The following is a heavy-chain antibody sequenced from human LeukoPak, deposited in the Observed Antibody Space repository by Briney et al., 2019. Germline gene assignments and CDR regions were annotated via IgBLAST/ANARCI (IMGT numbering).Heavy chain of an antibody. V-gene: IGHV3-21*01. CDR3: ARDMPLSPNDAFDI. D-gene: IGHD2-2*01. CDR1: GFTFSSYS. CDR2: ISSSSSYI. J-gene: IGHJ3*02. Sequence: PGGSLRLSCAASGFTFSSYSMNWVRQAPGKGLEWVSSISSSSSYIYYADSVKGRFTISRDNAKNSLYLQMNSLRAEDTAVYYCARDMPLSPNDAFDIWGQGTMVTVSS.